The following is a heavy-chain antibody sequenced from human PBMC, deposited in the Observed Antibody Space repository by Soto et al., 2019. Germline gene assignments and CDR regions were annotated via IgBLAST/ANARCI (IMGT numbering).Heavy chain of an antibody. CDR3: ARGRTGTTYPTEIYGMYV. J-gene: IGHJ6*02. D-gene: IGHD1-7*01. V-gene: IGHV1-2*04. CDR2: INPNSGGT. Sequence: ASVKVSCKASGYTFTGYYMHWVRQAPGQGLEWMGWINPNSGGTNYAQKFQGWVTMTRDTSISTAYMELSRLRSDDTAVYYCARGRTGTTYPTEIYGMYVWSQGTTVTVSS. CDR1: GYTFTGYY.